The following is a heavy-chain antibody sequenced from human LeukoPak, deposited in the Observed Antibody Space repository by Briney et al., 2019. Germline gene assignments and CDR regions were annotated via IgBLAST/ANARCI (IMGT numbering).Heavy chain of an antibody. D-gene: IGHD3-3*01. CDR1: GFTFGKYW. J-gene: IGHJ4*02. CDR2: IKLDGSEK. V-gene: IGHV3-7*03. Sequence: GGSLRLSCVASGFTFGKYWMSWVRQAPGKGLEWVANIKLDGSEKNYVDSVMGRCTISRDNTKNSLYLQMNSLRVEDTAVFYCARDQYDTWSRRGNFDSWGQGTLVIVSS. CDR3: ARDQYDTWSRRGNFDS.